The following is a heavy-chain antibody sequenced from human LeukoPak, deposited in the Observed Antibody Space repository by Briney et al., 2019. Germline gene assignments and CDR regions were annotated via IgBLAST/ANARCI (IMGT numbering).Heavy chain of an antibody. D-gene: IGHD4-11*01. CDR3: AKTTNDYSRVDY. Sequence: PGGSLRLSCAASGFTFSSYGMHWVRQAPGKGLEWVAFIRYDGSNKYYADSVKGRFTISRDNSKNTLYLQMNSLRAEDTAVYYCAKTTNDYSRVDYWGQGTLVTVSS. J-gene: IGHJ4*02. CDR1: GFTFSSYG. CDR2: IRYDGSNK. V-gene: IGHV3-30*02.